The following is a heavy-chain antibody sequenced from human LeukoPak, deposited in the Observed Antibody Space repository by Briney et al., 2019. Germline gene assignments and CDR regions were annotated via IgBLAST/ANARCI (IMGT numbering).Heavy chain of an antibody. CDR2: ISFDGSDK. V-gene: IGHV3-30*18. CDR3: AKSDSSGWYSYFDY. Sequence: GGSLRLSCAVSGLTFSNYGMHWVRQAPGKGLEWVGVISFDGSDKYYGDSVKGRFTISRDNSKNTLYLQMNSLRAEDTAVYYCAKSDSSGWYSYFDYWGQGTLVTVSS. CDR1: GLTFSNYG. D-gene: IGHD6-19*01. J-gene: IGHJ4*02.